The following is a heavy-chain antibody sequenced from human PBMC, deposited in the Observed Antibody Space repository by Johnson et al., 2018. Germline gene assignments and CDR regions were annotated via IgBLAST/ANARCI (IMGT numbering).Heavy chain of an antibody. V-gene: IGHV3-21*01. J-gene: IGHJ3*02. CDR3: ARDRDNWNTAFDI. D-gene: IGHD1/OR15-1a*01. Sequence: EVQLQESGGGLVKPGESXRLSCAASGFTFSIYNMNWLRQAPGKGLAWVSSISSSRSDIYYADSVRGRFTMARDNAKNSLDLQMNSLRAEDTAVYYCARDRDNWNTAFDIWGPGTMVTVSS. CDR2: ISSSRSDI. CDR1: GFTFSIYN.